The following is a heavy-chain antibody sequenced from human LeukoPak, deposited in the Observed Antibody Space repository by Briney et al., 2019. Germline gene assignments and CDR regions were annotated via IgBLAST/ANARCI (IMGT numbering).Heavy chain of an antibody. D-gene: IGHD3-3*01. V-gene: IGHV3-74*01. CDR1: GFIFSGYW. CDR2: IKNDGSIT. Sequence: GGSLRLSCAASGFIFSGYWMHWVRHAPGKGLVWLSRIKNDGSITSYADFVKGRFTISRDNAKNTLYLQMNSLRVEDTAVYYCTKSDWFDRWGQGTLVTVSS. J-gene: IGHJ5*02. CDR3: TKSDWFDR.